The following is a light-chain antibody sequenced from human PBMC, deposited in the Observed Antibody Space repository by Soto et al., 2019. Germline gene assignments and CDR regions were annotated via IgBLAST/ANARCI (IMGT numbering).Light chain of an antibody. CDR1: QSVDST. Sequence: ETVMTQSPATLSVSPGGIATLSCRASQSVDSTLAWYQQKPGQAPRLLIHSSSARAPGFSARFSASGSGTEFTLTTSSLQSADFEVYYCHQYNNWPWTFGQGTKVEI. V-gene: IGKV3-15*01. CDR2: SSS. CDR3: HQYNNWPWT. J-gene: IGKJ1*01.